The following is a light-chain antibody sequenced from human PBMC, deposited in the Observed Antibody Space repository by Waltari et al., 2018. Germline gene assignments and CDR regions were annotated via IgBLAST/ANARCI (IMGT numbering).Light chain of an antibody. CDR3: AAWDDSLSGVV. CDR1: TSNIANHF. V-gene: IGLV1-47*01. J-gene: IGLJ2*01. Sequence: QSVMTHPPSAPGTPGTRTAISCSGSTSNIANHFLYWYQQFPGTAPKPLIYRNNQRPSGVPDRFSGSKSGPSASLAISGLQSEDEADYYCAAWDDSLSGVVFGGGTKVTVL. CDR2: RNN.